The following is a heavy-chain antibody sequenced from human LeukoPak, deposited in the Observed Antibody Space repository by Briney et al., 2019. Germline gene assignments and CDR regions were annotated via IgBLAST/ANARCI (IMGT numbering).Heavy chain of an antibody. CDR3: ARNYYDSSGYYYHDY. J-gene: IGHJ4*02. Sequence: GGSLRLSCAASGFTFSSYGMHWVRQAPGKGLEWVAVIWYDGSNKYYADSVKGRFTISRDNSKNTLYLQMNSLRAGDTAVYYCARNYYDSSGYYYHDYWGQGTLVTVSS. V-gene: IGHV3-33*01. D-gene: IGHD3-22*01. CDR1: GFTFSSYG. CDR2: IWYDGSNK.